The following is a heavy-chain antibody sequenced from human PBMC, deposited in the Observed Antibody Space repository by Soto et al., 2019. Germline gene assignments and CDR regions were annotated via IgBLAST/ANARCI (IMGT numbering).Heavy chain of an antibody. CDR1: GFTFDDYA. D-gene: IGHD6-19*01. Sequence: LRLSCAASGFTFDDYAMHWVRQAPGKGLEWVSGISWNSGSIGYADSVKGRFTISRDNAKNSLYLQMNSLRAEDTALYYCAKDTDSSGWGFFDYWGQGTLVTVSS. CDR2: ISWNSGSI. CDR3: AKDTDSSGWGFFDY. V-gene: IGHV3-9*01. J-gene: IGHJ4*02.